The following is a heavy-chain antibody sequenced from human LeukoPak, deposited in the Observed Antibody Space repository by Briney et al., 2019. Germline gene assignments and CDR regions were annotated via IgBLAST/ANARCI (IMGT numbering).Heavy chain of an antibody. Sequence: SETLSLTCTVSGDSISSGDYYWSWIRQPAGKGLEWIGRISSSGSTNYNPSLKSRVTISVDTSKNQFSLKLSSVTAADTAVYYCAREAAAGTSFGHLEWGQGTLVTVSS. D-gene: IGHD6-13*01. J-gene: IGHJ4*02. V-gene: IGHV4-61*02. CDR3: AREAAAGTSFGHLE. CDR1: GDSISSGDYY. CDR2: ISSSGST.